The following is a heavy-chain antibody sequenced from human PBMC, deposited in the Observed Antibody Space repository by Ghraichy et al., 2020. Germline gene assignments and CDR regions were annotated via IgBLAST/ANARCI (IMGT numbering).Heavy chain of an antibody. V-gene: IGHV3-11*01. D-gene: IGHD2-15*01. CDR1: GFIFSDYY. CDR3: ARDSRVVVVATGWFDP. CDR2: ISSSGSII. J-gene: IGHJ5*02. Sequence: GESLNISCAASGFIFSDYYMTWIRQAPGKGLEWVSYISSSGSIIYYADSVKGRFTISRDNAKNSLYLQMNSLRAEDTAVYYCARDSRVVVVATGWFDPWGQGTLVTVSS.